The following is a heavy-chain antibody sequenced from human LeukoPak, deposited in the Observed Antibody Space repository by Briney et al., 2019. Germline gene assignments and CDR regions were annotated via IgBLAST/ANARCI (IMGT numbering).Heavy chain of an antibody. Sequence: ASETLSLTCAVYGGSFSGYYWSWIRQPPGKGLEWIGEINHSGSTNYNPSLKSRVTISVDTSKNPFSLKLSSVTAADTAVYYCARGRYGSGSYYNGDLFDYWGQGTLVTVSS. J-gene: IGHJ4*02. D-gene: IGHD3-10*01. CDR2: INHSGST. V-gene: IGHV4-34*01. CDR3: ARGRYGSGSYYNGDLFDY. CDR1: GGSFSGYY.